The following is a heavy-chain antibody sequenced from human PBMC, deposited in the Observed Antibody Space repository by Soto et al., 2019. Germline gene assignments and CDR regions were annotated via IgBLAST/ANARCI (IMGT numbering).Heavy chain of an antibody. D-gene: IGHD2-2*01. CDR2: ISANGQGI. CDR3: AKDRDYPRDQFHY. CDR1: GFTFTYYA. J-gene: IGHJ4*02. Sequence: EVQLLESGGGLVQPGGSLRLSCTASGFTFTYYAFSWVRQAPGKGLEWVSAISANGQGIYYADSVRGRFTISRDNSKNTVFQHMDSLRAEDTAVYYCAKDRDYPRDQFHYWGQGTLVTVSS. V-gene: IGHV3-23*01.